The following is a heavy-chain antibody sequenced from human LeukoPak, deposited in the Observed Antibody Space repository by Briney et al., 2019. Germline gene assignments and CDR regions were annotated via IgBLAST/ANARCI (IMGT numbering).Heavy chain of an antibody. CDR2: INQDGSQK. CDR3: ARVFSSGYSDY. D-gene: IGHD3-22*01. J-gene: IGHJ4*02. Sequence: GGSLRLSCTASGFTFSTYWMTWVRQAPGKGLEWVVNINQDGSQKYHVDSVKGRFTISRDNAKNSLHLQMNSLRAEDTAVYYCARVFSSGYSDYWGQGTLVTVSS. CDR1: GFTFSTYW. V-gene: IGHV3-7*01.